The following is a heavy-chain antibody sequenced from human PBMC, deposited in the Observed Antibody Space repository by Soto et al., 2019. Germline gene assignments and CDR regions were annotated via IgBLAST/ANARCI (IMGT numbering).Heavy chain of an antibody. D-gene: IGHD3-22*01. CDR3: ARAAVITSRGGYYGMDV. CDR2: IYYSGST. J-gene: IGHJ6*02. Sequence: PSETLSLTCTVSGGSISSYYWSWIRQPPGKGLEWIGYIYYSGSTNYNPSLKSRVTISVDTSKNQFSLKLSSVTAADTAVYYCARAAVITSRGGYYGMDVWGQGTTVTVSS. CDR1: GGSISSYY. V-gene: IGHV4-59*01.